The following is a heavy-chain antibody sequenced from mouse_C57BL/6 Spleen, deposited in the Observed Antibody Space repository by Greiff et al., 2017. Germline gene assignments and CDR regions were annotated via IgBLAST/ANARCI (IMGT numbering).Heavy chain of an antibody. Sequence: EVKVEESGPGLVKPSQSLSLTCSVTGYSITSGYYWNWIRQFPGNKLEWMGYISYDGSNNYNPSLKNRISITRDTSKNQFFLKLNSVTTEDTATYYCAREPGYYEGDAMDYWGQGTSVTVSS. CDR3: AREPGYYEGDAMDY. CDR1: GYSITSGYY. V-gene: IGHV3-6*01. D-gene: IGHD2-3*01. J-gene: IGHJ4*01. CDR2: ISYDGSN.